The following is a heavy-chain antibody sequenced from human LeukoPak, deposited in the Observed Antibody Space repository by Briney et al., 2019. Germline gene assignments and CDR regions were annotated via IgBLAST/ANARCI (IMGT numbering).Heavy chain of an antibody. V-gene: IGHV1-69*01. CDR2: IITIFGTA. D-gene: IGHD5-18*01. J-gene: IGHJ3*02. CDR1: GGTFSSYA. CDR3: ASSVGYSYVDAFDI. Sequence: SVKVSCKASGGTFSSYAISWVRQAPGQGLEWMGGIITIFGTANYAQKFQGRVTITADESTSTAYMELSSLRSEDTAVYYCASSVGYSYVDAFDIWGQGTMVTVSS.